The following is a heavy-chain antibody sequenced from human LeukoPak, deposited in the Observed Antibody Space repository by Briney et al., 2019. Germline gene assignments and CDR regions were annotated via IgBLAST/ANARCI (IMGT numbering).Heavy chain of an antibody. CDR3: ARLADYGNYGPREYLDF. V-gene: IGHV3-21*01. CDR2: ISSSSSSI. CDR1: GGSVSSGAYY. J-gene: IGHJ4*02. Sequence: PSETLSLTCTVSGGSVSSGAYYWSWIRQPPGKGLEWVSSISSSSSSIYYADSLKGRFTISRDNAKTSLYLQMNSLRAEDTAVYYCARLADYGNYGPREYLDFWGQGTLVTVSS. D-gene: IGHD4-11*01.